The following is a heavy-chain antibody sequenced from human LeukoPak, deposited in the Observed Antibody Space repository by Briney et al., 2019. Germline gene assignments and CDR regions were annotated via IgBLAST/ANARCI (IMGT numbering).Heavy chain of an antibody. CDR1: GGSIGGYY. V-gene: IGHV4-4*09. CDR3: AKILGSGVWYGFDI. D-gene: IGHD2-21*01. J-gene: IGHJ3*02. CDR2: SYTTGRT. Sequence: SETLSLTCTGSGGSIGGYYWSWIRQPPGKGLDGIGYSYTTGRTNYNPSLQSRGTISVDTSKNQFSLKLNSVTAADTAVYYCAKILGSGVWYGFDIWGQGTMVTVSS.